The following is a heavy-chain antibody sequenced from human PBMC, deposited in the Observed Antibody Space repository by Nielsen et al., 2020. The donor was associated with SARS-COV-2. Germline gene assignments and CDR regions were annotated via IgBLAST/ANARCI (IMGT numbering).Heavy chain of an antibody. V-gene: IGHV1-46*01. CDR2: INPSGGST. D-gene: IGHD3-22*01. CDR1: GYTFTSYG. J-gene: IGHJ4*02. Sequence: ASVKVSCKASGYTFTSYGISWVRQAPGQGLEWMGIINPSGGSTSYAQKFQGRVTMTRDTSTSTVYMELSSLRSEDTAVYYCARGTSITMIVVTTDLFDYWGQGTLVTVSS. CDR3: ARGTSITMIVVTTDLFDY.